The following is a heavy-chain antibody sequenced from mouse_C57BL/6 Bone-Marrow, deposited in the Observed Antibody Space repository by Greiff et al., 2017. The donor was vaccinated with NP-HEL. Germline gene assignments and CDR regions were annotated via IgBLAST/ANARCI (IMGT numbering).Heavy chain of an antibody. CDR3: ARYPPLYDGYYGYAMDY. J-gene: IGHJ4*01. V-gene: IGHV1-7*01. Sequence: VQLQESGAELAKPGASVKLSCKASGYTFTSYWMHWVKQRPGQGLEWIGYINPSSGYTKYNQKFKDKATLTADKSSSTAYMQLRSLTYEDSAVYYCARYPPLYDGYYGYAMDYWGQGTSVTVSS. CDR1: GYTFTSYW. D-gene: IGHD2-3*01. CDR2: INPSSGYT.